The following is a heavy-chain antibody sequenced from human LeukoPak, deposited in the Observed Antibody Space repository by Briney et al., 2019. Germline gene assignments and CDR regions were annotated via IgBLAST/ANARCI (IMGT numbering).Heavy chain of an antibody. Sequence: PSETLSLTCAVSGGSISSYYWTGIRQPPGKGLEWIGYIYNSGSTNYNPSLRSRVTISVDASKNQFSLKLNSVTAADTAVYYCARRNILTEGEAFYIWGQGRLVTVSS. CDR2: IYNSGST. V-gene: IGHV4-59*08. J-gene: IGHJ3*02. CDR3: ARRNILTEGEAFYI. CDR1: GGSISSYY. D-gene: IGHD3-9*01.